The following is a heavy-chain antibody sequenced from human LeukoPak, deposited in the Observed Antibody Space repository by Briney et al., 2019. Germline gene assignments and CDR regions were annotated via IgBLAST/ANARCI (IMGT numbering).Heavy chain of an antibody. CDR3: ARGMLIGTSLPSDYMDV. Sequence: PSETLSLTCTVSGGSISSYYWSWIRQPAGKGLEWIGRIYSSGITNYNPSLKSRLTMSVDTSKNQFSLKLSSVTAADTAVYYCARGMLIGTSLPSDYMDVWGKGTSVTVSS. J-gene: IGHJ6*03. CDR1: GGSISSYY. D-gene: IGHD3-16*01. CDR2: IYSSGIT. V-gene: IGHV4-4*07.